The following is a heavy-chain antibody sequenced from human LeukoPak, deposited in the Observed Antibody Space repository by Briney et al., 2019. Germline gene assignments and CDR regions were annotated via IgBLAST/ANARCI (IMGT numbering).Heavy chain of an antibody. V-gene: IGHV3-30*18. J-gene: IGHJ3*02. CDR3: AKDLLDSSGWLTNDAFDI. D-gene: IGHD6-19*01. Sequence: GGSLRLSCAASGFTFSSYGMHWVRQAPGKGLEWVAVISYDGSNKYYADSVKGRFTISGDNSKNTLYLQMNSLRAENTAVYYCAKDLLDSSGWLTNDAFDIWGQGTMVTVSS. CDR2: ISYDGSNK. CDR1: GFTFSSYG.